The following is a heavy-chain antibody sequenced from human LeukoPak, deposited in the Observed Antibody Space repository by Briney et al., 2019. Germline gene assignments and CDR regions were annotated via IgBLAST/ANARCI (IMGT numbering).Heavy chain of an antibody. J-gene: IGHJ4*02. V-gene: IGHV5-51*01. CDR2: IYPGTADI. CDR1: GYSFASYW. D-gene: IGHD2-2*01. CDR3: ARHLSSITSCPTY. Sequence: GESLKISCKGFGYSFASYWIAWVRQMPGKGLEWMGVIYPGTADITYSPSFQGQVTISADKSVSTAYLHWRSLKASDTAIYYCARHLSSITSCPTYWGQGTLVTVSS.